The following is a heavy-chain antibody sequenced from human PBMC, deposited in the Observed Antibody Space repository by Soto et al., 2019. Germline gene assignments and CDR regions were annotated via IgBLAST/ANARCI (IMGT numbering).Heavy chain of an antibody. J-gene: IGHJ4*02. CDR3: ARGVKDSSGYYPFDY. Sequence: ASVKVSCKASGYTFTSYAMHWVRQAPGQRLEWMGWINAGNGNTKYSQKFQGRVTITRDTSASTAYMELSSLRSEDTAVYYCARGVKDSSGYYPFDYWGQGTLVTVSS. V-gene: IGHV1-3*01. D-gene: IGHD3-22*01. CDR2: INAGNGNT. CDR1: GYTFTSYA.